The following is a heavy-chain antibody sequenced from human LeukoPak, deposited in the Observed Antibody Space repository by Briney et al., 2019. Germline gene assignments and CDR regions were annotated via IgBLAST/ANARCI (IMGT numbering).Heavy chain of an antibody. D-gene: IGHD6-13*01. V-gene: IGHV1-69*04. CDR3: ARDHKLAAAGYDSYYYGMDV. CDR2: IIPILGIA. J-gene: IGHJ6*02. CDR1: GGTFSSYA. Sequence: SVKVSCKASGGTFSSYAISWVRQAPGQGLEWMGRIIPILGIANYAQKFQGGVTITADKSTSAAYMELSSLRSEDTAVYYCARDHKLAAAGYDSYYYGMDVWGQGTTVTVSS.